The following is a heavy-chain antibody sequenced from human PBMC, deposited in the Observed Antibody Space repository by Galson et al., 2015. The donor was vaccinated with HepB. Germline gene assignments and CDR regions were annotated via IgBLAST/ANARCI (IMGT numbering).Heavy chain of an antibody. CDR1: GFTFSSYG. CDR3: AKDLYYDFWSGYQNGMDV. J-gene: IGHJ6*02. D-gene: IGHD3-3*01. CDR2: ISYDGSNK. V-gene: IGHV3-30*18. Sequence: SLRLSCAASGFTFSSYGMHWVRQAPGKGLEWVAVISYDGSNKYYADSVKGRFTISRDNSKNTLYLQMNSLRAEDTAVYYCAKDLYYDFWSGYQNGMDVWGQGTTVTVSS.